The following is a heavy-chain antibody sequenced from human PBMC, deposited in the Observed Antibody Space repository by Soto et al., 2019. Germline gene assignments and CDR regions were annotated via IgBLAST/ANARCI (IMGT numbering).Heavy chain of an antibody. J-gene: IGHJ5*02. CDR3: ARGRYYDSSGYYYRTSWFDP. CDR2: IYYSGST. V-gene: IGHV4-31*03. D-gene: IGHD3-22*01. Sequence: SETLSLTCTVSGGSISSGGYYWSWIRQHPGKGLEWIGYIYYSGSTYYNPSLKSRVTISVDTSKNQFSLKLSSVTAADTAVYYCARGRYYDSSGYYYRTSWFDPWGQGTLVTAPQ. CDR1: GGSISSGGYY.